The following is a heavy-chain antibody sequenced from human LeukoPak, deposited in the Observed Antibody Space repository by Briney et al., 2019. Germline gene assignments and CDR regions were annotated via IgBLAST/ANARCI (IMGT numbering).Heavy chain of an antibody. CDR3: ARGPVSWEQWLVPDENNWFDP. V-gene: IGHV3-74*01. D-gene: IGHD6-19*01. CDR1: GFTFSNYW. CDR2: IDSDGSRT. J-gene: IGHJ5*02. Sequence: HGGSLRLSCAASGFTFSNYWMHWVRQAPGKGLEWVSRIDSDGSRTNYADSVKGRFTISRDNAKNTLFLQMNGLRAEDTALYYCARGPVSWEQWLVPDENNWFDPWGQGTLVTVSS.